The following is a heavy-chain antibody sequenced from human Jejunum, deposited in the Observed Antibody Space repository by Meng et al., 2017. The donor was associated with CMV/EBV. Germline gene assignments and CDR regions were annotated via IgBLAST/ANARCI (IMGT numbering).Heavy chain of an antibody. D-gene: IGHD3-22*01. CDR2: ISGSGGAT. V-gene: IGHV3-23*01. Sequence: FTFTNYAMSWVRQAPGKGLEWVSGISGSGGATHHADSVKGRFTISRDNSKNTLYLQMNSLRAEDTAVYFCAKAEGPTYYYDSSASDHWGQGTLVTVSS. CDR3: AKAEGPTYYYDSSASDH. CDR1: FTFTNYA. J-gene: IGHJ4*02.